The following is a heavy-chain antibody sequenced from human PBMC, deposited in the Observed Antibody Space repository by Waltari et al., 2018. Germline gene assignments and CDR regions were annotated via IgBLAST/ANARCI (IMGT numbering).Heavy chain of an antibody. J-gene: IGHJ3*02. CDR1: GGSISSYY. CDR2: IYYSGST. D-gene: IGHD1-26*01. Sequence: QVQLQESGPGLVKPSEPLSPPCPFPGGSISSYYWSWIRQPPGKGLEWIGYIYYSGSTNYNPSLKSRVTISVDTSKNQFSLKLSSVTAADTAVYYCARFELFDAFDIWGQGTMVTVSS. V-gene: IGHV4-59*01. CDR3: ARFELFDAFDI.